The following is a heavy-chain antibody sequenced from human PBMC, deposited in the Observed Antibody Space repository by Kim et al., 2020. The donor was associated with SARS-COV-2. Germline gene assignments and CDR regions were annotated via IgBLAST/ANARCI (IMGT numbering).Heavy chain of an antibody. D-gene: IGHD3-16*02. CDR3: TTDPYYVWWSYRPPLDY. CDR1: GFTFSNAW. V-gene: IGHV3-15*01. CDR2: IKSKTDGGTT. Sequence: GGSLRLSCAASGFTFSNAWMSWVRQAPGKGLEWVGRIKSKTDGGTTDYAAPVKGRFTISRDDSKNTLYLQMNSLKTEDTAVYYCTTDPYYVWWSYRPPLDYWGQGTLVTVSS. J-gene: IGHJ4*02.